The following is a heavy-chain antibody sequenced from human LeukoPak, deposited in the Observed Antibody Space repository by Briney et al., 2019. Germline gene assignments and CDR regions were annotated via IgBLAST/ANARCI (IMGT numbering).Heavy chain of an antibody. Sequence: GASVKVSCEASGYTFTNYGISWVRQAPGQGLEWMGQINPYNGNTNYAQRLQGRVTITTDTSTSTSYMELRSLTSDDTAVYYCARVTGSSISSRSLLYWGQGTLVTVSS. CDR1: GYTFTNYG. D-gene: IGHD6-13*01. CDR2: INPYNGNT. J-gene: IGHJ4*02. V-gene: IGHV1-18*01. CDR3: ARVTGSSISSRSLLY.